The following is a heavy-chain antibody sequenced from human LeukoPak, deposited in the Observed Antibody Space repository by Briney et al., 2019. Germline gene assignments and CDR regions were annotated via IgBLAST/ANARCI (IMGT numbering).Heavy chain of an antibody. V-gene: IGHV3-30*18. D-gene: IGHD6-19*01. CDR2: ISYDGSNK. CDR1: GFTFSSYG. CDR3: AKVTGSVAGTLDY. J-gene: IGHJ4*02. Sequence: PGGSLRLSCAASGFTFSSYGTHWVRQAPGKGLEWVAVISYDGSNKYYADSVKGRFTISRDNSKNTLYLQMNSLRAEDTAVYYCAKVTGSVAGTLDYWGQGTLVTASS.